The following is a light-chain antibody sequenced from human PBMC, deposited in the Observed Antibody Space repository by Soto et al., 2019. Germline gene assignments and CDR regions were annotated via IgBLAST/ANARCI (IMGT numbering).Light chain of an antibody. CDR2: EVS. J-gene: IGLJ1*01. V-gene: IGLV2-14*01. CDR3: SSYTRSSTSYV. Sequence: QSVLTQPPSASGTPGQRVTISCSGSSSNIGSNTVNWYQQHPGKAPKLMIYEVSNRPSRVSNRFSGSKSGNTASLTISGLQAEHEADYYCSSYTRSSTSYVFGTGTKVTVL. CDR1: SSNIGSNT.